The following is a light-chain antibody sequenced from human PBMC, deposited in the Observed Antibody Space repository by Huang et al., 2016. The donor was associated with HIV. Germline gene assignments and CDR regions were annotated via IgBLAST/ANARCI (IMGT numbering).Light chain of an antibody. Sequence: EIVMTQSPATLSVSPGERATLSCRASQSVSSNLAWYRQKPGQAPRLLIHGASTRATGIPARFSGSVSGTEFTLTISSLQSEDFAVYYCQQYNNWPLCFGQGTKLEIK. CDR1: QSVSSN. CDR2: GAS. J-gene: IGKJ2*03. CDR3: QQYNNWPLC. V-gene: IGKV3-15*01.